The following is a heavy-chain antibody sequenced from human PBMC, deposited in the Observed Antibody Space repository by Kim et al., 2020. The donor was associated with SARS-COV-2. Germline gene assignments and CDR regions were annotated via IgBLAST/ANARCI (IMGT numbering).Heavy chain of an antibody. CDR2: ISYDGSNK. CDR1: GFTFSSYG. D-gene: IGHD2-2*01. Sequence: GGSLRLSCAASGFTFSSYGMHWVRQAPGKGLEWVAVISYDGSNKYYADSVKGRFTISRDNSKNTLYLQMNSLRAEDTAVYYCAKVKYRYCSSISCNYGM. CDR3: AKVKYRYCSSISCNYGM. V-gene: IGHV3-30*18. J-gene: IGHJ6*01.